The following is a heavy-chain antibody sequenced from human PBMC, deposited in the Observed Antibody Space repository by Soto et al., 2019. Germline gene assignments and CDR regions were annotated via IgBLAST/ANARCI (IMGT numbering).Heavy chain of an antibody. V-gene: IGHV4-30-4*02. CDR3: AREMRAKYGMDV. Sequence: SDTLSLTCTVSGGSMSSGDYYWSWIRQPPGKGLEWSGYIYYSGSTYYNPSLKSRVTISVDTSKNQFSLKLSSVTAADTAVYYCAREMRAKYGMDVWGQGTTVTVSS. CDR1: GGSMSSGDYY. J-gene: IGHJ6*02. D-gene: IGHD5-12*01. CDR2: IYYSGST.